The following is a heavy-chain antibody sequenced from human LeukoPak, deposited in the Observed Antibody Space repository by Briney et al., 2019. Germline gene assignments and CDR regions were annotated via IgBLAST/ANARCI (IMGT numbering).Heavy chain of an antibody. CDR3: ARQDYYDSSGYYSPTDLHY. D-gene: IGHD3-22*01. Sequence: SETLSLTCAVSGYSISSGYYWGWIRQPPGKGREWIGSIYHSGSTYYNPSLKSRATISVATSKNQFSLKLSSVTAADPAVYYCARQDYYDSSGYYSPTDLHYWGQGSLLTVCS. CDR2: IYHSGST. CDR1: GYSISSGYY. J-gene: IGHJ4*02. V-gene: IGHV4-38-2*01.